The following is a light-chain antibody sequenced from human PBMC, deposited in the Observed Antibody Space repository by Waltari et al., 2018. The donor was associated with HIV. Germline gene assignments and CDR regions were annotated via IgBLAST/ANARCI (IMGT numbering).Light chain of an antibody. CDR2: AVS. CDR3: SSFASQGSPM. V-gene: IGLV2-14*03. Sequence: QSPLHQPASLSASPGQSITISCTGVSPAVDFYHFVSWYQQHPGKAPQLIIYAVSSRPSGISSRFVGSKSGVTASLTISGLQAEDEAVYFCSSFASQGSPMFGGGTKVTVL. J-gene: IGLJ3*02. CDR1: SPAVDFYHF.